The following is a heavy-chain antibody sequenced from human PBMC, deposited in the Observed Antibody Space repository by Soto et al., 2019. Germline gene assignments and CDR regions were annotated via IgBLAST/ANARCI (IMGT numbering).Heavy chain of an antibody. CDR1: GYSFTSYW. CDR3: ARLDFWSGYYTFDY. Sequence: GESLNLSCAVSGYSFTSYWISWVRQMPGKGLEWMGRIDPSDSETNYSPSFQGHVTISADKSISTAYLQWSSLKASDTAIYYCARLDFWSGYYTFDYWGQGTLVNVSS. J-gene: IGHJ4*02. V-gene: IGHV5-10-1*01. CDR2: IDPSDSET. D-gene: IGHD3-3*01.